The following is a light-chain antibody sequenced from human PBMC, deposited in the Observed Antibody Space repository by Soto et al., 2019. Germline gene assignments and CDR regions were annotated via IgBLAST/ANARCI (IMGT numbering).Light chain of an antibody. V-gene: IGKV1-5*01. CDR3: QKYNSAPQT. CDR1: QSISSW. Sequence: DIQMTQSPSTLSATAGDRVTITCRASQSISSWLAWYQHKPGKAPKLLIYDASSLESGVPSRFSGSGSGTEFTLTISSLQPDDFATYYCQKYNSAPQTFGQGTKVDI. J-gene: IGKJ1*01. CDR2: DAS.